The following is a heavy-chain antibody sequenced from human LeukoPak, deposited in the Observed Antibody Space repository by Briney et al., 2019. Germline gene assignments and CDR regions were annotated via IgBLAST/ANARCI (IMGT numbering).Heavy chain of an antibody. CDR1: GGTFSSYT. V-gene: IGHV1-69*02. D-gene: IGHD2-2*01. CDR3: EREAHNCSSSSCYCKGGIFDY. Sequence: SVSVSCKPSGGTFSSYTISWVGQAPGQGLEWMGRIIPILGIANYAQTFHRRVTITADKSTSTAYMEQSSLRSEDTAVYYCEREAHNCSSSSCYCKGGIFDYWGQGTLVTVSS. CDR2: IIPILGIA. J-gene: IGHJ4*02.